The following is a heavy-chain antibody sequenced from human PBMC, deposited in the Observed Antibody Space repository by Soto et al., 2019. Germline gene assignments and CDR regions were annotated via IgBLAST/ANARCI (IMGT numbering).Heavy chain of an antibody. D-gene: IGHD3-22*01. Sequence: GGSLRLSCAASGFTFSSYGMHWVRQAPGKGLERVAVIWYDGSNKYYTDTVKGRFTISRDNSKNTLYLQLNSLRAEDTAVYYCARNRDSSGYYYFDYWGQGT. J-gene: IGHJ4*02. V-gene: IGHV3-33*01. CDR1: GFTFSSYG. CDR2: IWYDGSNK. CDR3: ARNRDSSGYYYFDY.